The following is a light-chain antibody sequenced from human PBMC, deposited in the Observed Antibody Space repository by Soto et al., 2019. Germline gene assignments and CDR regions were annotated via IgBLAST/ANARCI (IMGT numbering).Light chain of an antibody. Sequence: DIQMTQSPSSLSASVGDRVTITCRASQSISSYLNWYQQKPGKAPKLLIYAASSLQSGVPSRFSGSGSGTAFTLTISSLKPEDFATYYCQQSYSTPPTFGGGPKVEIK. CDR2: AAS. J-gene: IGKJ4*01. V-gene: IGKV1-39*01. CDR1: QSISSY. CDR3: QQSYSTPPT.